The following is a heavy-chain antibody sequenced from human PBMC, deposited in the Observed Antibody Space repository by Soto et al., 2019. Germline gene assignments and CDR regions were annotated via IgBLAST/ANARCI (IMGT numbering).Heavy chain of an antibody. D-gene: IGHD3-3*01. CDR1: GYTFTSYD. CDR2: MNPNSGNT. CDR3: ARVTAYYDFWSGYFYGMDV. J-gene: IGHJ6*02. V-gene: IGHV1-8*01. Sequence: ASVKVSCKASGYTFTSYDINWVRQATGQGLEWMGWMNPNSGNTGYAQKFQGRVTMTRNTSISTAYMELSSLRSEDTAVYYCARVTAYYDFWSGYFYGMDVWGQGTTVTVSS.